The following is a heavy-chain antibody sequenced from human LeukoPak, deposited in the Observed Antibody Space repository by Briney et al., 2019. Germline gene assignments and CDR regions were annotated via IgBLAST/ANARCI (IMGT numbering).Heavy chain of an antibody. V-gene: IGHV3-23*01. Sequence: GGSLRLSCAASGFSFSGYAMHWVRQAPGQGLEWISGISHSAALASFGDSVRGRFYADSVRGRFTISRDENTLYLQMYSLRTEDTAVYYCARKSVAVAGILLDSWGQGTPVTVSS. J-gene: IGHJ4*02. CDR2: ISHSAALASFGDSVRGR. CDR1: GFSFSGYA. CDR3: ARKSVAVAGILLDS. D-gene: IGHD2-15*01.